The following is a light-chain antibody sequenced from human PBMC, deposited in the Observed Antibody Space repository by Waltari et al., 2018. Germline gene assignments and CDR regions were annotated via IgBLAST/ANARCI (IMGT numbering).Light chain of an antibody. J-gene: IGKJ5*01. V-gene: IGKV1-33*01. CDR3: QQYENLIA. Sequence: DIQMTQSPSSLSASVGDRVTMTRQASHDISKRLNWYQQKPGKAPKLLIYDASNLERGVPSRFSGSGSGTDFTFTISSLEPEDFATYYCQQYENLIAFGQGTRLDLK. CDR2: DAS. CDR1: HDISKR.